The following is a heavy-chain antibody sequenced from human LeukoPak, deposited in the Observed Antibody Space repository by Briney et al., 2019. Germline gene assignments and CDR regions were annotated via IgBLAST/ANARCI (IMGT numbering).Heavy chain of an antibody. CDR3: ARDKLYRYGGHDY. Sequence: PGGSLRLSCAGSGFSFSSYGMHWVRQAPGKGLEWMAFIRSDGSNKYYADSVKGRFTISRDNSKNTSYLQMNSLRAEDTAVYYCARDKLYRYGGHDYWGQGTLVTVSS. CDR2: IRSDGSNK. D-gene: IGHD5-18*01. V-gene: IGHV3-30*02. J-gene: IGHJ4*02. CDR1: GFSFSSYG.